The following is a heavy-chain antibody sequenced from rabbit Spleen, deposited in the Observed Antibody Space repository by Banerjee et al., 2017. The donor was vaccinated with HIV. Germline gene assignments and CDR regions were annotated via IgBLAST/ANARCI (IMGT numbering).Heavy chain of an antibody. J-gene: IGHJ6*01. D-gene: IGHD7-1*01. CDR2: INAVTGKA. V-gene: IGHV1S45*01. CDR3: ARDTGTTFSSYGMDL. CDR1: GVSFSDKDV. Sequence: EQLEESGGGLVKPEGSLTLTCKASGVSFSDKDVMCWVRQAPGKGLEWIACINAVTGKAVYASWAKGRFTISKTSSTTVTLQMPSLTVADTATYFCARDTGTTFSSYGMDLWGQGTLATVS.